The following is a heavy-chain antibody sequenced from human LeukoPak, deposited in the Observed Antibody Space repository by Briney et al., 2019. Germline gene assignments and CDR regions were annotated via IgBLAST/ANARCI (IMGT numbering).Heavy chain of an antibody. CDR1: GGSFSGYY. CDR2: INHSGSS. Sequence: SETLSLTCAVYGGSFSGYYWSWIRQPPGKGLEWIGEINHSGSSNYNPSLKSRVTISVDTSKNQFSLKLSSVTAADTAVYYCARGGDSSGYYLPDAFDIWGQGTMVTVSS. D-gene: IGHD3-22*01. CDR3: ARGGDSSGYYLPDAFDI. V-gene: IGHV4-34*01. J-gene: IGHJ3*02.